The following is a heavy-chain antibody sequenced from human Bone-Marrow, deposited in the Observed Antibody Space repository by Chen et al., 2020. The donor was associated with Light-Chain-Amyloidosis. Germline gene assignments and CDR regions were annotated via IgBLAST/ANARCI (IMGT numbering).Heavy chain of an antibody. CDR1: GFTFSSYG. CDR3: ARDTTVVVVPAAITQPGGKGMDV. D-gene: IGHD2-2*02. J-gene: IGHJ6*02. V-gene: IGHV3-33*01. CDR2: IWYDGRNK. Sequence: QVQLVESGGGVVQPGRSLRLSCAASGFTFSSYGMHWVRQAPGKGLEWVAVIWYDGRNKYYADSVKGRFTISRDNSKNTLYLQMNSLRAEDTAVYYCARDTTVVVVPAAITQPGGKGMDVWGQGTTVTVSS.